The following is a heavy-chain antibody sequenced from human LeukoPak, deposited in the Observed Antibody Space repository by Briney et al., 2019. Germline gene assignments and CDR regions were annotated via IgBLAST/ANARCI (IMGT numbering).Heavy chain of an antibody. CDR3: ARDPPLGSCSTISCPHLDY. CDR1: GFTFSRYS. Sequence: PGGSLRLSCAASGFTFSRYSMSWVRQAPGKGLEWVSSISSSSSFIYYADSVKGRFTISRDNAKNSLYLQMNSLGAEDTAVYYCARDPPLGSCSTISCPHLDYWGQGTLVTVSS. V-gene: IGHV3-21*01. J-gene: IGHJ4*02. CDR2: ISSSSSFI. D-gene: IGHD2-2*01.